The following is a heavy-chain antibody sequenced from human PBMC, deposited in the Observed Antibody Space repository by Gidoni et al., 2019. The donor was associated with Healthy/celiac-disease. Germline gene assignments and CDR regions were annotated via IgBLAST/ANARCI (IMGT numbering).Heavy chain of an antibody. Sequence: QVQLQESGPGLVKPSQPLSLTCTVSGGSISSGGYYWSWIRQHPGKGLEWIGYIYYSGSTYYNPSLKSRVTISVDTSKNQFSLKLSSVTAADTAVYYCASVGRDGYNYYFDYWGQGTLVTVSS. V-gene: IGHV4-31*03. CDR2: IYYSGST. CDR1: GGSISSGGYY. CDR3: ASVGRDGYNYYFDY. J-gene: IGHJ4*02. D-gene: IGHD5-12*01.